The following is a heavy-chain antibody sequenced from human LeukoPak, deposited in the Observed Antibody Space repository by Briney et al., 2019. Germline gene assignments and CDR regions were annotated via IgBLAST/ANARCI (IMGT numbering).Heavy chain of an antibody. CDR1: AYTFTNYG. CDR2: INTYSGNT. CDR3: ARKSRTTMVRGDDAFDF. V-gene: IGHV1-18*01. J-gene: IGHJ3*01. Sequence: ASVKVSCKASAYTFTNYGISRVRQAPGQGLEWMGWINTYSGNTKYAQKFQGRVTMTTDTSTSAAYMELRSLRSDDTAVFYCARKSRTTMVRGDDAFDFWGQGTMVTVSS. D-gene: IGHD3-10*01.